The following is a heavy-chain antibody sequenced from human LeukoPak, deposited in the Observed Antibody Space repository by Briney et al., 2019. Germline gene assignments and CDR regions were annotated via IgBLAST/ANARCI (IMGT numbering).Heavy chain of an antibody. Sequence: GGSLRLSCAASGFIFSSYWMNWVRQAPGKGLEWVANIKQDGSEKYYVDSVKGRFIISRDNAKNSLFLQMNSLRAEDTAVYYCARGNPSDFWSGYSNTPFDYWGQGTLVTVSS. D-gene: IGHD3-3*01. CDR3: ARGNPSDFWSGYSNTPFDY. V-gene: IGHV3-7*01. CDR2: IKQDGSEK. J-gene: IGHJ4*02. CDR1: GFIFSSYW.